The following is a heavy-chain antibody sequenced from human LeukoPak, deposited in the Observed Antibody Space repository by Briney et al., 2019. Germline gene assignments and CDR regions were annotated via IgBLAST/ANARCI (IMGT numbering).Heavy chain of an antibody. Sequence: GGSLRLSCAASGFTFRSYWMSWVRQAPGKGLEWVANIKLDGSEKYYVDSVKGRFTISRDNAKNSLYLQVNSLRAEDTAVYYCARFIAAPYYFDYWGRGTLVTVSS. V-gene: IGHV3-7*01. CDR2: IKLDGSEK. CDR3: ARFIAAPYYFDY. J-gene: IGHJ4*02. CDR1: GFTFRSYW. D-gene: IGHD6-13*01.